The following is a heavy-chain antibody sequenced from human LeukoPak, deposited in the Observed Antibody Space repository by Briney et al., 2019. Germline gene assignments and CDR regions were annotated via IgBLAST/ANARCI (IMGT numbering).Heavy chain of an antibody. V-gene: IGHV3-7*04. D-gene: IGHD2-2*01. CDR1: GFTFSSYG. J-gene: IGHJ4*02. CDR2: INQDGSEK. CDR3: ARARYCSSTSCFDDY. Sequence: PGRSLRLSCAASGFTFSSYGMHWVRQAPGKGLEWVANINQDGSEKYYVDSVKGRFTISRDNAKSSLYLQMNSLRAEDTAVYYCARARYCSSTSCFDDYWGQGSLVTVSS.